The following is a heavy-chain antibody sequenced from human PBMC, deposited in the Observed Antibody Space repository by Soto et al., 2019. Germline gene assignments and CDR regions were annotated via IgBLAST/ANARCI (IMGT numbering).Heavy chain of an antibody. V-gene: IGHV1-69*08. Sequence: QVQLVQSGAEVKKPGSSVKVSCKASGGTFSSYTISWVRQAPGQGLEWMGRIIPILGIANYAQKFQGRVTITADKSTSTAYMELSSLRSEDTAVYYCARDEGMITFGGVIAGWDWGQGTLVTVSS. CDR2: IIPILGIA. J-gene: IGHJ4*02. D-gene: IGHD3-16*02. CDR3: ARDEGMITFGGVIAGWD. CDR1: GGTFSSYT.